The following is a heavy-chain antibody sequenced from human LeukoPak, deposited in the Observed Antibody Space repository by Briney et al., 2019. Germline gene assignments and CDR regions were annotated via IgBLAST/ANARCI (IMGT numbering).Heavy chain of an antibody. CDR3: AKVAKYYYGSETYYFFEH. CDR1: GFTFSSYE. Sequence: GGSLRLSCAASGFTFSSYEMNWVRQAPGKGLEWVANIQQDGTEKYYADSVKGRFTTSRDNAKNSLYLQMSSLRVEDTAVYYCAKVAKYYYGSETYYFFEHWGQGTPVTASS. CDR2: IQQDGTEK. J-gene: IGHJ4*02. V-gene: IGHV3-7*01. D-gene: IGHD3-10*01.